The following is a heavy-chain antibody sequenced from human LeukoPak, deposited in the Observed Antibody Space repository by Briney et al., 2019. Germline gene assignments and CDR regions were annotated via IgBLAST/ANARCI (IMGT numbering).Heavy chain of an antibody. J-gene: IGHJ4*02. Sequence: GGSLRLSCAASGFTVSSNYMSWVRQAPGKGLEWVSVIYSSGSTYYADSVKGRFTISRDNSKNTLYLQMNSLRAEDTAVYYCARERGYSSFDYWGQGTLVTVSS. D-gene: IGHD6-13*01. CDR3: ARERGYSSFDY. CDR2: IYSSGST. CDR1: GFTVSSNY. V-gene: IGHV3-66*03.